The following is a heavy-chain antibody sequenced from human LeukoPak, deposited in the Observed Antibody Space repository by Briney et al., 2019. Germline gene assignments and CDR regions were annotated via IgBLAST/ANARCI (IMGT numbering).Heavy chain of an antibody. CDR2: ISSSGSYI. Sequence: GGSLRLSCAASAFTFSSYSMNWVRQAPGKGLEWVSSISSSGSYIYYADSVKGRFTISRDNAKNSLHLQMNSLRAEDTAVYYCASFYDSTGRDYWGQGTLVTVSS. D-gene: IGHD3-22*01. CDR3: ASFYDSTGRDY. V-gene: IGHV3-21*01. CDR1: AFTFSSYS. J-gene: IGHJ4*02.